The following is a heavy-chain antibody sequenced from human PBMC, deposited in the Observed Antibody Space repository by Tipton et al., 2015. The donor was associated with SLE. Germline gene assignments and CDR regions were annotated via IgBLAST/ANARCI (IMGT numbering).Heavy chain of an antibody. J-gene: IGHJ4*02. V-gene: IGHV3-30*02. CDR3: AKDTIAVAARGDY. CDR2: IRYDGSNK. Sequence: GSLRLSCAASGFTFSSYGMHWVRQAPGKGLEWVAFIRYDGSNKYYADSVKGRFTISRDNSKNTLYLQMNSLRAEDTAVYYCAKDTIAVAARGDYWGQGTLVTVSS. CDR1: GFTFSSYG. D-gene: IGHD6-19*01.